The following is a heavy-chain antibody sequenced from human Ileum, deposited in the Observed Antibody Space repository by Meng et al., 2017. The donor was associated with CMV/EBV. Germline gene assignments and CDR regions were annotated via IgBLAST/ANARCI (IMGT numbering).Heavy chain of an antibody. V-gene: IGHV4-4*07. CDR1: GCSLTRCY. J-gene: IGHJ5*02. CDR2: IHPTGTT. Sequence: LQDSVPRLLQPPEPLSSTCTVHGCSLTRCYWTWIRQPAGKGLEWIGRIHPTGTTDDNPSLRSRVSMSLDKSKNEFSLKLTSVTAADTAVYYCARAAARGVPVDLWGQGTLVTVSS. D-gene: IGHD3-10*01. CDR3: ARAAARGVPVDL.